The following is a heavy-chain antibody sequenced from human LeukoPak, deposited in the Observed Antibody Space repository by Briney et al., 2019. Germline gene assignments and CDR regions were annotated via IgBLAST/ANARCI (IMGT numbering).Heavy chain of an antibody. CDR1: GYTFTGYY. CDR2: INPDSGGT. D-gene: IGHD3-10*01. J-gene: IGHJ4*02. Sequence: ASVKVSCKASGYTFTGYYMHWVRQAPGQGLEWMGWINPDSGGTSYGQKFQGRVTMTRDTSISTGYMELSRLRSDDTAVYYCATSGRFGEYFDFWGQGTLVTVSS. V-gene: IGHV1-2*02. CDR3: ATSGRFGEYFDF.